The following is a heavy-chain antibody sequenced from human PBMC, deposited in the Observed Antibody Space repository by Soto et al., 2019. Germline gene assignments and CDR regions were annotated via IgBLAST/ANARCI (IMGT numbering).Heavy chain of an antibody. CDR3: ARVGEDGRPFDY. J-gene: IGHJ4*02. V-gene: IGHV1-69*13. CDR1: GGIFSDYA. D-gene: IGHD3-16*01. CDR2: IIPIFGTA. Sequence: SVKVSCKASGGIFSDYAIIWVRQAPGQGLEWMGGIIPIFGTANYAQKFQGRVTITADESTSTAYMELSSLRSEDTAVYYCARVGEDGRPFDYWGQGTLVTVSS.